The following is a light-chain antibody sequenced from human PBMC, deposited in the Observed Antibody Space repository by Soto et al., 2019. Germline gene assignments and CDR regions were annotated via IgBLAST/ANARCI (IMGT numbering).Light chain of an antibody. CDR3: QQYGSSPWT. J-gene: IGKJ1*01. V-gene: IGKV3-20*01. CDR1: QSVSSPY. CDR2: GTS. Sequence: EVVLTQSPGTLSLSPGERATLSCRASQSVSSPYLAWYQQKPGQAPRLLMYGTSTRATGIPDRFRGSGAGTDFTLTISRLEPEDFALYYCQQYGSSPWTFGQGTKVDIK.